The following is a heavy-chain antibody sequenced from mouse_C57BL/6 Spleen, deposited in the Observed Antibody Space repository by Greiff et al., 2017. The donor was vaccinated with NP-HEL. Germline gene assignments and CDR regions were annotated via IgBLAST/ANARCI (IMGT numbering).Heavy chain of an antibody. V-gene: IGHV1-61*01. J-gene: IGHJ2*01. CDR1: GYTFTSYW. Sequence: VQLQQPGAELVRPGSSVKLSCKASGYTFTSYWMDWVKQRPGQGLEWIGNIYPSDSETHYNQKFKDKATLTVDKSSSTAYMQLSSLTSEDSAVYYCARRIYDGYYYYWGQGTTLTVSS. D-gene: IGHD2-3*01. CDR3: ARRIYDGYYYY. CDR2: IYPSDSET.